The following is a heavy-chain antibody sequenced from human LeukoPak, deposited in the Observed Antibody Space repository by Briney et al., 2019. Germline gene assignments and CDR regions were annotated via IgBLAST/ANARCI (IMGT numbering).Heavy chain of an antibody. Sequence: GGSLRLSCAASGFTFSSSGMSWVRQAPGKGLEWVSSISGSDDTTYYAESVKGRFTISRDNSKNTLYLQMNSLRAEDTALYHCANNRYSSRWRGAFDVWGQGTMVTVSS. J-gene: IGHJ3*01. CDR2: ISGSDDTT. CDR3: ANNRYSSRWRGAFDV. V-gene: IGHV3-23*01. CDR1: GFTFSSSG. D-gene: IGHD6-13*01.